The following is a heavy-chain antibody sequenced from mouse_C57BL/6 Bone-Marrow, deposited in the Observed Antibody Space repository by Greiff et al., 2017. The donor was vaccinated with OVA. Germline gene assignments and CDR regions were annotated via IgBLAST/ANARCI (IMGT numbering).Heavy chain of an antibody. CDR3: ALSNCHFDY. CDR1: GFTFSDYG. V-gene: IGHV5-17*01. D-gene: IGHD4-1*01. CDR2: ISSGSSTI. Sequence: EVKLMESGGGLVKPGGSLKLSCAASGFTFSDYGMHWVRQAPEKGLEWVAYISSGSSTIYYADTVKGRFTISRDNAKNTLFLQMTSLRSEDTAMYYCALSNCHFDYWGQGTTLTVSS. J-gene: IGHJ2*01.